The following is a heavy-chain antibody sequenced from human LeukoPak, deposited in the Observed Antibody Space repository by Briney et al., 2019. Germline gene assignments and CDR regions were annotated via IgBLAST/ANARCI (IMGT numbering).Heavy chain of an antibody. Sequence: SETLSLTCAVYGWSFKDHYWNWIRQPPGKGLEWIGEINARGDTNFNPSLKSRVTISVDSSKNQFSLTLRSMIAADTAVYYCARGQVPAARGYNWFDPWGQGTLVTVSS. CDR2: INARGDT. CDR1: GWSFKDHY. V-gene: IGHV4-34*01. CDR3: ARGQVPAARGYNWFDP. D-gene: IGHD2-2*01. J-gene: IGHJ5*02.